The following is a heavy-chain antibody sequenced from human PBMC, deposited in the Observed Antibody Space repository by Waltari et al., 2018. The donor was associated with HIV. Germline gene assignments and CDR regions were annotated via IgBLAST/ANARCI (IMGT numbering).Heavy chain of an antibody. V-gene: IGHV4-34*01. J-gene: IGHJ5*02. CDR3: AREYYYGSGSYYNSSRAEKNWFDP. CDR2: INHSGST. CDR1: GGSFSGYY. Sequence: QVQLQQWGAGLLKPSETLSLTCAVYGGSFSGYYWSWIRQPPGKGLEWFGEINHSGSTNYNPSLKSRVTISVDTSKNQFSLKLSSVTAADTAVYYCAREYYYGSGSYYNSSRAEKNWFDPWGQGTLVTVSS. D-gene: IGHD3-10*01.